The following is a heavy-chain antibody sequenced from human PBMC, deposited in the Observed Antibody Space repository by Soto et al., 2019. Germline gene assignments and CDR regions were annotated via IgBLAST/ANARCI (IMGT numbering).Heavy chain of an antibody. CDR1: GYTFTSYG. J-gene: IGHJ5*02. CDR2: ISVYNGNT. Sequence: GGSVKVSCKASGYTFTSYGISWVRQAPGQGFEWMGWISVYNGNTNYAQKFQGRVTMITDTPTSTAYMELRSLRSDDTAVYYCARTVAARNWFDPWGQGTLVTVSS. D-gene: IGHD6-6*01. V-gene: IGHV1-18*04. CDR3: ARTVAARNWFDP.